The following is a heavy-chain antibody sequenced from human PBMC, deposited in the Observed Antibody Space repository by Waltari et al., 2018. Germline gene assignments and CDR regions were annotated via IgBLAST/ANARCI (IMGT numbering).Heavy chain of an antibody. J-gene: IGHJ6*02. V-gene: IGHV4-59*01. D-gene: IGHD6-19*01. CDR1: GGSISSYY. CDR3: ARDVSSGRRRDYYYGMDV. CDR2: IYYSGSN. Sequence: QVQLQESGPGLVKPSETLSLTCTVSGGSISSYYWSWIRQPPGKGLEWIGYIYYSGSNNYNPSLKSRVTISVDTSKNQFSLKLSSMTAADTAVYYCARDVSSGRRRDYYYGMDVWGQGTTVTVSS.